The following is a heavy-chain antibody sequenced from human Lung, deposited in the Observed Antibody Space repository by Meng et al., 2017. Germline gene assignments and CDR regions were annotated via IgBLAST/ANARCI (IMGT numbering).Heavy chain of an antibody. D-gene: IGHD5-18*01. Sequence: GGSLRLSCAASGFTFSSYEMNWVRQAPGKGLEWVSYISSSGSTIYYADSVKGRFTISRDNAKNSLYLQMNSLRAEDTAVYYCARFRGYSYGYFFNYYYYGMDVWGQGTTVTVSS. CDR1: GFTFSSYE. CDR3: ARFRGYSYGYFFNYYYYGMDV. J-gene: IGHJ6*02. V-gene: IGHV3-48*03. CDR2: ISSSGSTI.